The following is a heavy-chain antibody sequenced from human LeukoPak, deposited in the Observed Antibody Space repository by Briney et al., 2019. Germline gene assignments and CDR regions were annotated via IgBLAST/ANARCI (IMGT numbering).Heavy chain of an antibody. CDR3: ARDGVWGYGSSGYLLDY. Sequence: ASVKVSCKASGYTFTGYYMHWVRQAPGQGLEWMGWINPNSGGTNYAQKFQGRGTMTRDTSISTAYMELSRLRSDDTAVYYCARDGVWGYGSSGYLLDYWGQGTLVTVSS. CDR1: GYTFTGYY. V-gene: IGHV1-2*02. CDR2: INPNSGGT. J-gene: IGHJ4*02. D-gene: IGHD3-22*01.